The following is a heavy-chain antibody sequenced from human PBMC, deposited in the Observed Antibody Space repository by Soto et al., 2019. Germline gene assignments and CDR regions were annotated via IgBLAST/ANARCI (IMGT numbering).Heavy chain of an antibody. CDR2: ISSSGSTI. CDR1: GFTFSDYY. V-gene: IGHV3-11*01. Sequence: GGFLRLSCAASGFTFSDYYMSWIRQAPGKGLEWVSYISSSGSTIYYADSVKGRFTISRDNAKNSLYLQMNSLRAEDPSVYYCARDPDFGLNWGSVDLGYDFDYWGQGTLVTVSS. D-gene: IGHD7-27*01. CDR3: ARDPDFGLNWGSVDLGYDFDY. J-gene: IGHJ4*02.